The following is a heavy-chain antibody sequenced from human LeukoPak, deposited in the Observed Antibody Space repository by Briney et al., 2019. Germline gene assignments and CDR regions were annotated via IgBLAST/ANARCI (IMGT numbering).Heavy chain of an antibody. CDR2: IYYSGST. CDR3: ARCIAAAGLVDY. J-gene: IGHJ4*02. V-gene: IGHV4-39*07. D-gene: IGHD6-13*01. Sequence: SETLSLTCTVSGGSISSSSYYWGWIRQPPGKGLEWIGSIYYSGSTYYNPSLKSRVTISVDTSKNQFSLKLSSVTAADTAVYYCARCIAAAGLVDYWGQGTLVTVSS. CDR1: GGSISSSSYY.